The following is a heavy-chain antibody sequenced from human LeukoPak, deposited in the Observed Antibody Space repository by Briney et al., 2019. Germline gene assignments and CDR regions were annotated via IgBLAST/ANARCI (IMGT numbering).Heavy chain of an antibody. CDR2: IYYSGST. CDR3: ARGRGSGSYSKN. V-gene: IGHV4-31*03. Sequence: PSQTLSLTCTVSGGSISSGGYYWSWIRQHPGKGLEWIGNIYYSGSTYYNPSLKSRVTISVDTSKNQFSLKLSSVTAADTAVYYCARGRGSGSYSKNWGQGTLVTVSS. CDR1: GGSISSGGYY. J-gene: IGHJ4*02. D-gene: IGHD3-10*01.